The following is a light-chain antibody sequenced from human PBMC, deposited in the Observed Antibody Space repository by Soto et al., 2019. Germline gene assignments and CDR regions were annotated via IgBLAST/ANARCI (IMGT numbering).Light chain of an antibody. CDR3: QQYDNLPLT. Sequence: DIQMTQSPSSLSASVGDRVTFTCQASQDITNSLNWYQQKPGKAPKVLIYDASILETGVPSRFSGSGSGTDFTFTISSLQPEDVATHYCQQYDNLPLTFCPGTTVDIE. J-gene: IGKJ3*01. CDR2: DAS. V-gene: IGKV1-33*01. CDR1: QDITNS.